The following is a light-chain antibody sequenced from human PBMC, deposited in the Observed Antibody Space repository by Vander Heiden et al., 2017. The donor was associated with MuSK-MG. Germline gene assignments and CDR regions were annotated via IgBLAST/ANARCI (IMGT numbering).Light chain of an antibody. J-gene: IGKJ5*01. V-gene: IGKV3-11*01. CDR2: DAS. CDR3: QQRSDWPPAIT. Sequence: DIVLTQSPATLSFSPGERATLSCRASQSVGNYLAWYQQKPGQAPRLLIFDASHRATGIPARFSGSGSGTDFSLTISSLEPEDFVVYYCQQRSDWPPAITFGQGTRLEIK. CDR1: QSVGNY.